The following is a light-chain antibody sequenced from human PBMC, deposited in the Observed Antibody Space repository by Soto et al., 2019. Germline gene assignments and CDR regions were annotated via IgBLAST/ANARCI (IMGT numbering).Light chain of an antibody. V-gene: IGLV2-8*01. CDR3: SSWTGNNFVV. Sequence: QSALTQPPSASGSPGQSVTISCTGTSSNVGAYNYVSWYQQHPGKAPKLMIYEVTKRPSGVPDRVSGSKSGSTASLTVSGLQAEDEADYYCSSWTGNNFVVFSGGTKVTVL. CDR2: EVT. J-gene: IGLJ2*01. CDR1: SSNVGAYNY.